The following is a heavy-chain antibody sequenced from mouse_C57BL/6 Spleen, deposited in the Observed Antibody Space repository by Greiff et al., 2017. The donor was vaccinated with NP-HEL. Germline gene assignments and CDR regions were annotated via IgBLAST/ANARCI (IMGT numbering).Heavy chain of an antibody. Sequence: QVQLKQPGAELVKPGASVKLSCKASGYTFTSYWMHWVKQRPGQGLEWIGMIHPNSGSTNYNEKFKSKATLTVDKSSSTAYMQLSSLTSEDSAVYYCARAYSDYAMDYWGQGTSVTVSS. J-gene: IGHJ4*01. CDR3: ARAYSDYAMDY. CDR2: IHPNSGST. D-gene: IGHD2-12*01. V-gene: IGHV1-64*01. CDR1: GYTFTSYW.